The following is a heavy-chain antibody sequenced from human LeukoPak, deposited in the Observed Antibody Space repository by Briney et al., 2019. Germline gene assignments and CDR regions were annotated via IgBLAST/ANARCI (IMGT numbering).Heavy chain of an antibody. J-gene: IGHJ4*02. CDR3: TTVTMVRGLRGYFDS. Sequence: GGSLRLSCVASGITFSNAWMAWVRQAPGKGLEWVGRLKGSTDGGTTDYAAPVKGRFTISRDDSKNTLYLQMNSLQIEDTAMYYCTTVTMVRGLRGYFDSWGQGTLVTVSS. CDR1: GITFSNAW. D-gene: IGHD3-10*01. CDR2: LKGSTDGGTT. V-gene: IGHV3-15*01.